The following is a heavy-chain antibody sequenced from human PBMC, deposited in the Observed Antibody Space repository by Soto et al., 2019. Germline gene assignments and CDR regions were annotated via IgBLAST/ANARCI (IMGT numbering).Heavy chain of an antibody. CDR1: GGSISSYY. CDR3: ARGITIFGVHYYMDV. CDR2: IYYSGST. D-gene: IGHD3-3*01. J-gene: IGHJ6*03. V-gene: IGHV4-59*01. Sequence: PSETLSRTCTVSGGSISSYYWSWIRQPPGKGLEWIGYIYYSGSTNYNPSLKSRVTISVDTSKNQFSLKLSSVTAADTAVYYCARGITIFGVHYYMDVWGKGTTVTVSS.